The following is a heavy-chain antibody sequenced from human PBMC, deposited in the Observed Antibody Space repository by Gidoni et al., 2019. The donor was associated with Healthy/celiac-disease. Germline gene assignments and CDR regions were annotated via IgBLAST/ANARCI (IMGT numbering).Heavy chain of an antibody. Sequence: QVQLVESWGGVVQPGTSLRLSCSASGFTFSSYGLHWVRQAPGKGRKWVAVRWYDESNKYYADSVKGRLTISRDNYKNTMYLKMNSLRAEDTAVYYCARDSKFSGDIVATITGYFDYWGQGTLVTVSS. CDR1: GFTFSSYG. J-gene: IGHJ4*02. V-gene: IGHV3-33*01. CDR3: ARDSKFSGDIVATITGYFDY. D-gene: IGHD5-12*01. CDR2: RWYDESNK.